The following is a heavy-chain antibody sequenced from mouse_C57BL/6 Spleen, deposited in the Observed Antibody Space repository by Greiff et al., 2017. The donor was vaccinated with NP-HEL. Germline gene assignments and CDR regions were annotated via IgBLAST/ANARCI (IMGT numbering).Heavy chain of an antibody. CDR3: ARWGLGFPAWFAY. CDR1: GYTFTSYW. CDR2: IYPGSGST. J-gene: IGHJ3*01. V-gene: IGHV1-55*01. Sequence: QVQLQQPGAELVKPGASVKMSCKASGYTFTSYWITWVKQRPGQGLEWIGDIYPGSGSTNYNEKFKSKATLTVDTSSSTAYMQLSSLTSEDSAVDYCARWGLGFPAWFAYWGQGTLVTVSA.